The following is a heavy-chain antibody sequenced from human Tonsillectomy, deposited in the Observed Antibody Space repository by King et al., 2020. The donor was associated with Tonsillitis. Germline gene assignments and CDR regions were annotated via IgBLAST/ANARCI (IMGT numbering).Heavy chain of an antibody. CDR2: ISSSSSYI. CDR3: AREYDVRGPFDY. J-gene: IGHJ4*02. D-gene: IGHD3-10*02. CDR1: GFTFSSYS. V-gene: IGHV3-21*01. Sequence: VQLVESGGGLVKPGGSLRLSCAASGFTFSSYSMSWVRQAPGKGLEWVSSISSSSSYIYYADSVKGRFTISRDNAKNSLYLQMNSLRAEDTAVYYSAREYDVRGPFDYWGQGTLVTVSS.